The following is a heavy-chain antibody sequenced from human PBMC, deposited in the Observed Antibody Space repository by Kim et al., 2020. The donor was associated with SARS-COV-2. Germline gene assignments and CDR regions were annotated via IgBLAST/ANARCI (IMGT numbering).Heavy chain of an antibody. CDR1: GGSISSYY. V-gene: IGHV4-59*01. Sequence: SETLSLTCTVSGGSISSYYWSWIRQPPGEGLEWIGYIYYSGSTNYNPSLKSRVTMSVDTSKNKFSLKLSSVTVADTAVYYCARFRCSSTSCSGRYDFDI. CDR2: IYYSGST. CDR3: ARFRCSSTSCSGRYDFDI. D-gene: IGHD2-2*01. J-gene: IGHJ3*02.